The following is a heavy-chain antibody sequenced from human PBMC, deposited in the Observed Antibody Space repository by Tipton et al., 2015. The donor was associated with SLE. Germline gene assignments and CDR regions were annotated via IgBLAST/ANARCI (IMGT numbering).Heavy chain of an antibody. V-gene: IGHV3-23*01. CDR3: AKFEKTTDFYLDS. CDR2: ISGGGGST. Sequence: SLRLSCATSGFTFSIYALSWVRRAPGKGLEWVSAISGGGGSTYYADFVKGLFSISIDKSKKTLFLQMNSLRVDDTATYYCAKFEKTTDFYLDSWGQGTLVSVSS. D-gene: IGHD1/OR15-1a*01. J-gene: IGHJ4*02. CDR1: GFTFSIYA.